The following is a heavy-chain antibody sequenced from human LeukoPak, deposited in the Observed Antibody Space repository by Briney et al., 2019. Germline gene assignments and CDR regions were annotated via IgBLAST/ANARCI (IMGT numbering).Heavy chain of an antibody. V-gene: IGHV3-30*02. Sequence: PGGSLRLSCATSGFTFSSYGMNWVRQAPGKGLEWVAFIRYDGRDTYYAASVKGRFTISRDNSKNTLYLQMNSLRAEDTAVYYCAKDNRNYGRGFDYWGQGTLVTVSS. CDR3: AKDNRNYGRGFDY. CDR2: IRYDGRDT. CDR1: GFTFSSYG. J-gene: IGHJ4*02. D-gene: IGHD1-7*01.